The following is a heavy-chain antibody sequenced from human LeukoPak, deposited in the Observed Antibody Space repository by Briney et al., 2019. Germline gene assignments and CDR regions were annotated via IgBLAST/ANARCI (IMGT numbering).Heavy chain of an antibody. J-gene: IGHJ6*02. D-gene: IGHD2-2*01. CDR2: IIPILGIA. V-gene: IGHV1-69*04. Sequence: ASVKVSCKASGGTFSSYATSWVRQAPGQGLEWMGRIIPILGIANYAQKFQGRATITADKSTSTAYMELSSLRSEDTAVYYCARSLRESTIVVVPADPYGMDVWGQGTTVTVSS. CDR3: ARSLRESTIVVVPADPYGMDV. CDR1: GGTFSSYA.